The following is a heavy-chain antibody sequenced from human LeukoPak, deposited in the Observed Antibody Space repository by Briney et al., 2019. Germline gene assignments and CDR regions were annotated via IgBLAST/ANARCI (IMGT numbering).Heavy chain of an antibody. Sequence: GGSLRLSCAASGFTFSSYGMHWVRQAPGKGLEWVSFIHYDGSKKFYADSVKGRISNSRDNSENTLYLQMNSQRVEDTAVYYCAPGQTYFDYCGQGTLVTVSS. V-gene: IGHV3-30*02. J-gene: IGHJ4*02. CDR1: GFTFSSYG. CDR3: APGQTYFDY. CDR2: IHYDGSKK.